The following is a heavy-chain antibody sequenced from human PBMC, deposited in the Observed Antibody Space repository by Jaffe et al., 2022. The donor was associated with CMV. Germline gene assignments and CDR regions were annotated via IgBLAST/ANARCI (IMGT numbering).Heavy chain of an antibody. Sequence: QVQLVQSGAEVKKPGASVKVSCKASGYTFTSYYMHWVRQAPGQGLEWMGIINPSGGSTSYAQKFQGRVTMTRDTSTSTVYMELSSLRSEDTAVYYCARDRSRFLEWLSTSYNWFDPWGQGTLVTVSS. CDR1: GYTFTSYY. D-gene: IGHD3-3*01. CDR3: ARDRSRFLEWLSTSYNWFDP. CDR2: INPSGGST. J-gene: IGHJ5*02. V-gene: IGHV1-46*01.